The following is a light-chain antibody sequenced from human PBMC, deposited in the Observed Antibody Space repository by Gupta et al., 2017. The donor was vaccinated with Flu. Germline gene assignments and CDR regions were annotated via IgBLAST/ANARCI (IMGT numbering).Light chain of an antibody. V-gene: IGLV3-1*01. CDR2: EDI. CDR1: KLGDKY. J-gene: IGLJ2*01. Sequence: SYGLTQPPSVSVSPGQTASITCSGDKLGDKYVCWYRQKPGQSPVKVIYEDIKRPSGIPERFSGSNSGNTATLTISGTQAMDEADYYCQAWDSGTCGFGGGTKLTVL. CDR3: QAWDSGTCG.